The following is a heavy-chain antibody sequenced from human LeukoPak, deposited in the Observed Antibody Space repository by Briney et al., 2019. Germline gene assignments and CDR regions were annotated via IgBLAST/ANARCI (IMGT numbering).Heavy chain of an antibody. CDR3: ARMRQWTRSFPI. CDR1: GGSINSYY. D-gene: IGHD6-19*01. V-gene: IGHV4-59*12. CDR2: VFYSGSA. Sequence: PSETLSLTCSVSGGSINSYYWSWIRQPPGKGLEWIGYVFYSGSANYSPSLKSRVTISVDTSKNQFSLKLSSVTAADTAVYYCARMRQWTRSFPIWGQGTLVTVSS. J-gene: IGHJ4*02.